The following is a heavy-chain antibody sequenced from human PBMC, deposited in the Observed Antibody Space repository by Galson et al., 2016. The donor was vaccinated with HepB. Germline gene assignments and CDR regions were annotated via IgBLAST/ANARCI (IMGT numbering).Heavy chain of an antibody. Sequence: QSGAEVKQPGESLKISCKALGYSFPTYWIGWVRQMPGKGLERMGIIYPDDSDTRYSPSFQGQDSISADKFTNTAFLHWRTLKASDTAIYYCVRQWDFDYWGQGTLVTVSS. CDR1: GYSFPTYW. CDR3: VRQWDFDY. V-gene: IGHV5-51*01. J-gene: IGHJ4*02. CDR2: IYPDDSDT.